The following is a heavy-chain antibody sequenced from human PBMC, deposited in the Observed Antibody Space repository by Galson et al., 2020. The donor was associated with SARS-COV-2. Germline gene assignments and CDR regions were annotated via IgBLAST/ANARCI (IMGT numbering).Heavy chain of an antibody. V-gene: IGHV4-34*01. CDR3: ARGRTEITMIVVVFTSSSINFDY. D-gene: IGHD3-22*01. J-gene: IGHJ4*02. Sequence: PSETLSPTCAVYGGSFSGYYWSWIRQPPGKGLEWIGEINPSGSTNYNPSLKSRVTMSVDTSKNQFSLKLSSVTAADTAVYYCARGRTEITMIVVVFTSSSINFDYWGQGTPVTVSS. CDR1: GGSFSGYY. CDR2: INPSGST.